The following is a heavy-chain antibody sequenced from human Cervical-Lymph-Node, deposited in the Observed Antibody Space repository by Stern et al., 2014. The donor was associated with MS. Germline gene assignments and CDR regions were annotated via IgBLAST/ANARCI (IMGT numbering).Heavy chain of an antibody. V-gene: IGHV5-51*01. CDR3: ARSFFGDYVTFDN. CDR1: GYTFASYW. J-gene: IGHJ4*02. Sequence: EVQLVQSGAGVQKPGQSLTISCKASGYTFASYWIAWVRQLPGKVLEWIGVIYPGASAPTYSPAFVGPVPTSTVNLLNTVYLPGRSLKASDTAMVYCARSFFGDYVTFDNWGQGALVAVSS. D-gene: IGHD4-17*01. CDR2: IYPGASAP.